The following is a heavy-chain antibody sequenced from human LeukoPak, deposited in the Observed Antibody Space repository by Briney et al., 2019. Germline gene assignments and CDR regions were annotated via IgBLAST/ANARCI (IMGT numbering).Heavy chain of an antibody. CDR2: FDPEDGET. CDR1: GYTLTELS. J-gene: IGHJ6*02. Sequence: ASVKVSCKVSGYTLTELSMHWVRQAPGKGLEWMGGFDPEDGETIYAQKFQGRVTMTEDTSIDTAYMELSSLRSEDTAVYYCATAPDCSGGSCYEGAPRYGMDVWGQGTTVTVSS. V-gene: IGHV1-24*01. CDR3: ATAPDCSGGSCYEGAPRYGMDV. D-gene: IGHD2-15*01.